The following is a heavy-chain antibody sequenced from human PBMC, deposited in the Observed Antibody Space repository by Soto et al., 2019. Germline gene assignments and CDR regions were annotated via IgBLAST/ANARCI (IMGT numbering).Heavy chain of an antibody. CDR2: IYHSGST. Sequence: SETLSLTCAVSGGSISSSNWWSWVRQPPGKGLEWIGEIYHSGSTNYNPSLKSRVTISVDKSKNQFSLKLSSVTAADTAVYYCARDSIHCSSTSCFYYWGQGTLVTVSS. CDR1: GGSISSSNW. J-gene: IGHJ4*02. CDR3: ARDSIHCSSTSCFYY. D-gene: IGHD2-2*01. V-gene: IGHV4-4*02.